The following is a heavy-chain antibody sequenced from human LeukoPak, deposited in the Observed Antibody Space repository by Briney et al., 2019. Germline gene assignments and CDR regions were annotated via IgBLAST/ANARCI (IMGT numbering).Heavy chain of an antibody. J-gene: IGHJ4*02. CDR3: ARRSYSRTNDY. V-gene: IGHV3-9*01. CDR2: ISWNSGSI. CDR1: GFTFDDYA. Sequence: PGGSLRLSCAASGFTFDDYAMHWVRQAPGKGLEWVSGISWNSGSIGYADSVKGRFTISRDNAKNSLYLQMNSLRAEDTALYYCARRSYSRTNDYWGQGTLVTVSS. D-gene: IGHD6-13*01.